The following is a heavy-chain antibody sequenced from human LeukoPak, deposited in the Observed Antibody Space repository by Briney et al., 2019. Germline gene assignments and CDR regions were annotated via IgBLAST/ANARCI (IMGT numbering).Heavy chain of an antibody. CDR1: GYTFTTYG. Sequence: GASVKVSCKASGYTFTTYGISWVRQAPGQGLEWMGRINPNSGGTNYAQKFQGRVTMTRDTSISTAYMELSRLRSDDTAVYYCASSEYVFDYWGQGTLVTVSS. CDR3: ASSEYVFDY. J-gene: IGHJ4*02. D-gene: IGHD2/OR15-2a*01. V-gene: IGHV1-2*06. CDR2: INPNSGGT.